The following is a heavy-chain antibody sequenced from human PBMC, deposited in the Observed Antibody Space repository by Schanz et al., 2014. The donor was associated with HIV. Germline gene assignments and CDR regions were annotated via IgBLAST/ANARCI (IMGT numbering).Heavy chain of an antibody. CDR2: ISYDGSKK. CDR1: GFTFRTYG. D-gene: IGHD3-3*01. CDR3: AKDGSRKVRFLEGPGYYLDH. Sequence: QVQLVESGGGVVQPGWSLRLSCVASGFTFRTYGMHWVRQSPGKGLEWMAVISYDGSKKYYADSVKGRFTISRDNSKNTLYVELNSLRPEDTAVYYCAKDGSRKVRFLEGPGYYLDHWGQGALVTVSS. J-gene: IGHJ1*01. V-gene: IGHV3-30*18.